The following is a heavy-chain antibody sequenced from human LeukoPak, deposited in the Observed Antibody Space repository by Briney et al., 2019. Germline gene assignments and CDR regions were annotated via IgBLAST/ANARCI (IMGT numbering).Heavy chain of an antibody. CDR2: ISSSSSYI. CDR3: ARDAKTYYYDNSGYYVDY. CDR1: GFTFNSYS. Sequence: GGSLRLSCAASGFTFNSYSMNWVRQAPGKGLEWVSSISSSSSYIYYADSVKGRFTISRDNAKNSLFLQMNSLRAEDTAVYYCARDAKTYYYDNSGYYVDYWGQGALVTVSS. J-gene: IGHJ4*02. V-gene: IGHV3-21*01. D-gene: IGHD3-22*01.